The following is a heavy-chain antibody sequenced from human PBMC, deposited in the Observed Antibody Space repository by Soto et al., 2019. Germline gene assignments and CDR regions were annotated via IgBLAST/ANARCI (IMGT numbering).Heavy chain of an antibody. Sequence: SVKVSCKASGGTFSSYAISWVRQAPGQGLEWMGGIIPIFGTANYAQKFQGRVTITPDKSTSTAYMELSSLRSEDTAEYHCASTPCSTSCYTGPAYYYYGMDVWGQGTTVTVSS. V-gene: IGHV1-69*06. J-gene: IGHJ6*02. CDR2: IIPIFGTA. CDR3: ASTPCSTSCYTGPAYYYYGMDV. CDR1: GGTFSSYA. D-gene: IGHD2-2*02.